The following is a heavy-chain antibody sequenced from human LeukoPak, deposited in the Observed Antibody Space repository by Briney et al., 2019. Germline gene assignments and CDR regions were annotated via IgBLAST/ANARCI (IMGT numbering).Heavy chain of an antibody. CDR3: ARGNSGSYYGFDY. CDR2: IYYTGST. V-gene: IGHV4-59*01. CDR1: GGSISSYY. D-gene: IGHD1-26*01. Sequence: SETLSLTCTVSGGSISSYYWSWIRQPPGKGLEWLGYIYYTGSTNYNPSLKRRVTISVDTSKNQFSLKLSSVTAADTAVYYCARGNSGSYYGFDYWGQGTLVTVSS. J-gene: IGHJ4*02.